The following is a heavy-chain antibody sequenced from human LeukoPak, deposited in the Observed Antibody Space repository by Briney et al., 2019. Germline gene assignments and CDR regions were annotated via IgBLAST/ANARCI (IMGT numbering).Heavy chain of an antibody. V-gene: IGHV1-69*15. CDR3: ARDKGGVVVVAAPHYYYYGMDV. D-gene: IGHD2-15*01. J-gene: IGHJ6*04. CDR1: GGTFSSYA. CDR2: IIPIFGIA. Sequence: SVKVSCKASGGTFSSYAISWVRQAPGQGLEWMGRIIPIFGIANYAQKFQGRVTITADESTSTAYMELSSLRSEDTAVYYCARDKGGVVVVAAPHYYYYGMDVWGKGTTVTVSS.